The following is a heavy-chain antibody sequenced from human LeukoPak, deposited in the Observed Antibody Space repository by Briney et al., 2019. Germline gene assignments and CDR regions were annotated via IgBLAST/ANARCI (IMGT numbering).Heavy chain of an antibody. CDR3: ARDTYYFDY. D-gene: IGHD3-16*01. CDR1: GDSVSSNSAA. J-gene: IGHJ4*02. Sequence: SQTLSLTCAISGDSVSSNSAAGNWIRQSPSRGLEWLGRTYYRSKWYNDYTLSVKSRITINPDTSKNQFSMQLNSVTPEDTAVYYCARDTYYFDYWGQGTLVTVSS. CDR2: TYYRSKWYN. V-gene: IGHV6-1*01.